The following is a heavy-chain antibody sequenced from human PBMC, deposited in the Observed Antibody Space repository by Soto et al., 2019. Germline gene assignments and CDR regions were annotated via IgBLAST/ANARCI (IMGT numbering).Heavy chain of an antibody. D-gene: IGHD1-26*01. CDR1: GFTFSSYA. CDR2: ISGSGGST. CDR3: ASRRSTFDS. V-gene: IGHV3-23*01. J-gene: IGHJ4*02. Sequence: EVQLLESGGGLVQPGGSLRLSCAASGFTFSSYAISWVRQAPGKGLEWVYAISGSGGSTYYAYSVKGRFTISRDNSKNTLYLQMNSLRAEDTAVYDCASRRSTFDSWGQVTLVTVSS.